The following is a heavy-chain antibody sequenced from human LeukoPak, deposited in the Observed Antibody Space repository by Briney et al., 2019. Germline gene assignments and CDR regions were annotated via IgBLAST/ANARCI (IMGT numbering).Heavy chain of an antibody. CDR2: LYSGGSA. CDR1: GFTFSSNY. CDR3: ARSREYSRKPAQFDY. J-gene: IGHJ4*02. V-gene: IGHV3-53*01. Sequence: GGSLRLSCAASGFTFSSNYMTWVRQAPGKGLEWVSVLYSGGSAYYADSVRGRFTLSRDDSKNTLYLQMNSLRAEDTAVYYCARSREYSRKPAQFDYWGQGTLVTVSS. D-gene: IGHD6-6*01.